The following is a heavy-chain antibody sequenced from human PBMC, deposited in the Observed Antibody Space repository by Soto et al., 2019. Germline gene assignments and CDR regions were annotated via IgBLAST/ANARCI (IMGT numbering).Heavy chain of an antibody. CDR2: IKQEGSEK. V-gene: IGHV3-7*03. D-gene: IGHD3-16*01. CDR3: AATPLSDYVWGSPPRCFDS. J-gene: IGHJ4*02. Sequence: GGSLRLSCAASGFTFSSYWMSWVRQAPGKGLEWVANIKQEGSEKYYVDSVKGRFTISRDNAKNSLYLQMNSLRAEDTAVYYCAATPLSDYVWGSPPRCFDSWGQGTLVTVSS. CDR1: GFTFSSYW.